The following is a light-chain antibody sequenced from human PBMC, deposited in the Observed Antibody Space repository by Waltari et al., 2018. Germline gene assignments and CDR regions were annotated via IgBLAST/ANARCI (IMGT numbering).Light chain of an antibody. CDR2: LNSDGSH. J-gene: IGLJ3*02. V-gene: IGLV4-69*01. CDR3: QTWGTGIRV. Sequence: QLVLTQSPSASASLGASVKLTCTLSSWHSSHPIAWHHQQPEKGPRYLMKLNSDGSHSKGDGIPDRFSGSSSGAERYLTISSLQSEDEADYYCQTWGTGIRVFGGGTKLTVL. CDR1: SWHSSHP.